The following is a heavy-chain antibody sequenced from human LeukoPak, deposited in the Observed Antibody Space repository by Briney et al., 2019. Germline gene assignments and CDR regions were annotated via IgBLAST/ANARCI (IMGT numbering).Heavy chain of an antibody. Sequence: GGPLRLSCAASGFTFSSYAMGGVREAPGKGGEGGSAISGRGGSTYYADSVKGRFTVSTDNSKNTLYLQMNSLRAEDTAVYYCAKSGRRWELLRNYFDYWGQGTLVTVSS. CDR2: ISGRGGST. CDR1: GFTFSSYA. CDR3: AKSGRRWELLRNYFDY. V-gene: IGHV3-23*01. D-gene: IGHD1-26*01. J-gene: IGHJ4*02.